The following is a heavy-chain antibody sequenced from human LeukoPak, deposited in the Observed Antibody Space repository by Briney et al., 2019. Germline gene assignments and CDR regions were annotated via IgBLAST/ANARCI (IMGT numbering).Heavy chain of an antibody. Sequence: GGSLRLSCAASGFTVSSNYMSWVRQAPGKGLEWVSVIYSGGSIYYADSVKGRFTISRDNSKNTLYLQMNSLRAEDTAVYYCARDSFYGDFDAFDIWGQGTMVTVSS. D-gene: IGHD4-17*01. CDR3: ARDSFYGDFDAFDI. V-gene: IGHV3-53*01. CDR2: IYSGGSI. CDR1: GFTVSSNY. J-gene: IGHJ3*02.